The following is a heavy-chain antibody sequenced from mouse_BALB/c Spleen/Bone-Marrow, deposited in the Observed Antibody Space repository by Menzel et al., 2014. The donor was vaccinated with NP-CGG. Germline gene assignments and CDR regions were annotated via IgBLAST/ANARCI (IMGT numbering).Heavy chain of an antibody. CDR2: INPSNGGT. V-gene: IGHV1S81*02. D-gene: IGHD3-2*01. CDR3: TRNGPDSSGYPAWFAY. CDR1: GYTFTIYY. J-gene: IGHJ3*01. Sequence: QVQLQQSGAELVKPGASVKLSCKASGYTFTIYYMFWVKQRPGQGLEWIGEINPSNGGTNFNEKFKSKATLTVDKSSSXAYMQLSSLTSEDSAVYYCTRNGPDSSGYPAWFAYWGQGTLVTVSA.